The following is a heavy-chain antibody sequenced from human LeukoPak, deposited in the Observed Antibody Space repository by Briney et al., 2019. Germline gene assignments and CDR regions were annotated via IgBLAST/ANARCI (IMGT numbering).Heavy chain of an antibody. V-gene: IGHV1-46*01. CDR3: ARVTNYYYDSSGSDY. CDR1: GYTFTSYY. CDR2: INPSGGST. Sequence: ASVKVSCKASGYTFTSYYMHWVRQAPGQGLEWMGIINPSGGSTSYAQKFQGRVTMTRNTSISTAYMELSSLRSEDTAVYYCARVTNYYYDSSGSDYWGQGTLVTVSS. D-gene: IGHD3-22*01. J-gene: IGHJ4*02.